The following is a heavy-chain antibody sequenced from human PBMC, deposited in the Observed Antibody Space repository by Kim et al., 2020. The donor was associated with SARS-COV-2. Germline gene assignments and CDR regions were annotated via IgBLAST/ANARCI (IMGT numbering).Heavy chain of an antibody. J-gene: IGHJ4*01. CDR1: GFTFSSYA. CDR3: AKRNDRTGHSYYCDY. D-gene: IGHD3-9*01. Sequence: GGSLRLSCAASGFTFSSYAMSWVRQAPGKGLEWVSSISHNGGSTYYADSVKGRFTISRDNSKNTLYLQMNSLRAEDTAVYYCAKRNDRTGHSYYCDYWGHGTLVTVSS. CDR2: ISHNGGST. V-gene: IGHV3-23*01.